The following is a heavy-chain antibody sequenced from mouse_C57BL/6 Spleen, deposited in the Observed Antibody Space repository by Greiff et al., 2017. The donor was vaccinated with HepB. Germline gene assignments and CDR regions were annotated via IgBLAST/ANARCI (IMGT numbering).Heavy chain of an antibody. CDR1: GFTFSDYG. Sequence: EVQLVESGGGLVKPGGSLKLSCAASGFTFSDYGMHWVRQAPEKGLEWVAYISSGSSTIYYADTVTGRFTISRDNAKNTTFLQITSLRSEDTAMYYCARGGEIYYGNAMGYWGQGTSVTVSS. V-gene: IGHV5-17*01. J-gene: IGHJ4*01. D-gene: IGHD1-1*01. CDR3: ARGGEIYYGNAMGY. CDR2: ISSGSSTI.